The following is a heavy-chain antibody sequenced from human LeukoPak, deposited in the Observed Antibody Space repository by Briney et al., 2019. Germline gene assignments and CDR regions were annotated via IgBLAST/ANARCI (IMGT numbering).Heavy chain of an antibody. CDR3: TRGPSRGTYDY. CDR1: GFSFGDYA. J-gene: IGHJ4*02. V-gene: IGHV3-49*04. D-gene: IGHD1-26*01. Sequence: PGGSLRLSCTASGFSFGDYALSWVRQAPGKGLEWVGLIRSKGYGGATEYAASVKGRFTISRDDSKSIAYLEMNSLKAEDTAVYYCTRGPSRGTYDYWGQGTLVTVSS. CDR2: IRSKGYGGAT.